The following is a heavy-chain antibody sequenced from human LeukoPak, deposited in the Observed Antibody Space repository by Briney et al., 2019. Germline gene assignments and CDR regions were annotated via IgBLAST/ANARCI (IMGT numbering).Heavy chain of an antibody. CDR3: ARELPLDY. V-gene: IGHV3-74*01. D-gene: IGHD2-15*01. CDR1: GFTFSNYW. Sequence: PGGSLRLSCAASGFTFSNYWMHWVREATGKGLVWVSRIKSDGSRTDYADSVKGRFTISRDNAKNTLYLQMNSLRAEDTAVYFCARELPLDYWGQGTLVTVSS. J-gene: IGHJ4*02. CDR2: IKSDGSRT.